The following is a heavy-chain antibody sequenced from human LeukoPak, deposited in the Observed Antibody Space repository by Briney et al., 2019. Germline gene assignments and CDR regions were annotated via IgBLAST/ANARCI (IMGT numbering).Heavy chain of an antibody. D-gene: IGHD3-3*01. CDR3: AKDSIVLRFLEWPPRDAFDI. CDR2: IRYDGSNK. Sequence: GGSLRLSCAASGFTFSSYGMHWVRQAPGKGLEWVAFIRYDGSNKYYADSVKGRFTISRDNSKNTLYLQMNSLRAEDTAVYYCAKDSIVLRFLEWPPRDAFDIWGQGTMVTVSS. J-gene: IGHJ3*02. V-gene: IGHV3-30*02. CDR1: GFTFSSYG.